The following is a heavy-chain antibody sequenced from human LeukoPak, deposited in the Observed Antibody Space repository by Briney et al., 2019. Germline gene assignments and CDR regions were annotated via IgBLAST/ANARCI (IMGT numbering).Heavy chain of an antibody. CDR1: GGTFSSYA. D-gene: IGHD1-26*01. V-gene: IGHV1-69*13. CDR2: IIPIFGTA. J-gene: IGHJ6*02. Sequence: SVKVSCKASGGTFSSYAISWVRQAPGQGLERMGGIIPIFGTANYAQKFQGRVTITADESTSTAYMELSSLRSEDTAVYYCARELSSGSLATGDYGMDVWGQGTTVTVSS. CDR3: ARELSSGSLATGDYGMDV.